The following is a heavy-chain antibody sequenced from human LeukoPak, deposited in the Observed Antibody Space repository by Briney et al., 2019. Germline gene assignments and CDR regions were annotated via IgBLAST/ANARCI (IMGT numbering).Heavy chain of an antibody. J-gene: IGHJ4*02. CDR2: INPIFATA. V-gene: IGHV1-69*13. D-gene: IGHD6-19*01. Sequence: GASVKVSCKASGGTFSSYAISWVRQAPGQGLEWMGGINPIFATANYAQKFQGRVTITADESTSTAYMELSSLRSEDTAVYYCARYYSGWYYFDYWGQGTLVTVSS. CDR1: GGTFSSYA. CDR3: ARYYSGWYYFDY.